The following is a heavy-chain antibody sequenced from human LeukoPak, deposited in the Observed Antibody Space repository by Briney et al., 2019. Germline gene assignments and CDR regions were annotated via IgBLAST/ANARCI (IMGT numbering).Heavy chain of an antibody. Sequence: ASVKVSCKASGGTFSSYAISWVRQAPGQGLEWMGRIIPILGIANYAQKFQGRVTITADKSTSTAYMELSSLRSEDTAVYYCARIGSTSSNWFDPWGQGTLVTVSS. CDR2: IIPILGIA. V-gene: IGHV1-69*04. CDR1: GGTFSSYA. D-gene: IGHD2-2*01. CDR3: ARIGSTSSNWFDP. J-gene: IGHJ5*02.